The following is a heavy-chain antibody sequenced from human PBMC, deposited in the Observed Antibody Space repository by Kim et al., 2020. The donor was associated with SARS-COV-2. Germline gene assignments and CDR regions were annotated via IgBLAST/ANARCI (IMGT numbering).Heavy chain of an antibody. CDR2: IKSNTDGGTT. D-gene: IGHD2-15*01. J-gene: IGHJ4*02. V-gene: IGHV3-15*01. CDR3: TTADRSILDY. Sequence: GGSLRLSCAATGFIFTNAWMSWVRQAPGRGLEWVGRIKSNTDGGTTAYAAPVKGRFTISRDDSKNTFYLQMNSLKTEDTAMYYCTTADRSILDYWGQGTLVTVSS. CDR1: GFIFTNAW.